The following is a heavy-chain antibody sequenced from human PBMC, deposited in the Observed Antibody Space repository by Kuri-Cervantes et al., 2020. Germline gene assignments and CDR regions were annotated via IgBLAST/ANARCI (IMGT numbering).Heavy chain of an antibody. D-gene: IGHD6-6*01. V-gene: IGHV1-46*01. CDR2: INPSGGST. J-gene: IGHJ4*02. CDR3: ARGLAARRYFDY. CDR1: GYTFTSYD. Sequence: ASVKVSCKASGYTFTSYDINWVRQAPGQGLEWMGIINPSGGSTSYAQKFQGRVTMTRDTSTSTVYMELSSLRSEDTAVYYCARGLAARRYFDYWGQGTLVTVSS.